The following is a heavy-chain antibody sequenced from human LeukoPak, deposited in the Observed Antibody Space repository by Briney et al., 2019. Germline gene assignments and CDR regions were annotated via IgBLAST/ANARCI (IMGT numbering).Heavy chain of an antibody. CDR1: GFTFSSYE. V-gene: IGHV3-21*01. CDR3: ARAYSGTYGLGYYYMDV. J-gene: IGHJ6*03. D-gene: IGHD1-26*01. CDR2: ISSSSSYI. Sequence: GGSLRLSCAASGFTFSSYEMKCVRQAPGNGLEGASSISSSSSYIYYAGSVKGRFTISRHNAKNSLYLQMNSLRAEDTAVYYCARAYSGTYGLGYYYMDVWGKETTVSISS.